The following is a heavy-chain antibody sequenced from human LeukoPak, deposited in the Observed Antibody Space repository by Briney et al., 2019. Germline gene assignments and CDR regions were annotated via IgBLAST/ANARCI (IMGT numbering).Heavy chain of an antibody. J-gene: IGHJ6*04. CDR3: AELGITMIGGV. V-gene: IGHV3-7*01. CDR1: GFTFSTYR. CDR2: IKQDGSEK. D-gene: IGHD3-10*02. Sequence: GGSLRLSCAASGFTFSTYRMSWVRQAPGKGLEWVANIKQDGSEKYYVDSVKGRFTISRDNAKNSLYLQMNSLRAEDTAVYYCAELGITMIGGVWGKGTTVTISS.